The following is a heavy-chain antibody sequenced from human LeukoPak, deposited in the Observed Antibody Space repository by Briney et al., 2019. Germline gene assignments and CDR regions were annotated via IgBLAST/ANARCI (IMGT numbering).Heavy chain of an antibody. Sequence: GGSLRLSCAASGFTFSSYWMSWVRQSPGKGLEWVANIKQDGSQKYYVDSVKGRFTISRDNAKNSLYLQMNSLRGEDTAVYYCARGLTRSDYWGQGTLVTDSS. J-gene: IGHJ4*02. CDR3: ARGLTRSDY. V-gene: IGHV3-7*04. CDR2: IKQDGSQK. CDR1: GFTFSSYW.